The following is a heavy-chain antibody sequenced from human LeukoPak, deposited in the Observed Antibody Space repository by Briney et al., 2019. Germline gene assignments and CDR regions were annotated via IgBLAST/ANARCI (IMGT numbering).Heavy chain of an antibody. Sequence: PGGSLRLSCAASGFTFSSYGMHWVRQAPGKGLEWVAVISYDGSNKCYADSVKGRFTISRDNSKNTLYLQMNSLRAEDTAVYYCAKDSTGVTDYWGQGTLVTVSS. CDR2: ISYDGSNK. D-gene: IGHD3-10*01. CDR1: GFTFSSYG. V-gene: IGHV3-30*18. CDR3: AKDSTGVTDY. J-gene: IGHJ4*02.